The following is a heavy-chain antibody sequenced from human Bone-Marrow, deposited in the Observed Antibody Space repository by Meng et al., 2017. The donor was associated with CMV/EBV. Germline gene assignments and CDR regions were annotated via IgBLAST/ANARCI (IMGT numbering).Heavy chain of an antibody. V-gene: IGHV4-39*07. D-gene: IGHD2-21*01. CDR1: GGSLSSSSYY. CDR3: ARHGMWLIRNAY. CDR2: IYYSKST. J-gene: IGHJ4*02. Sequence: HLPRQESGTGLVKPSATLPLTCTCSGGSLSSSSYYWGWIRQPPGKGLEWIGSIYYSKSTYYNPSLKSRVTIAVDTSKNQFSLRLSSVTAADTAVYYCARHGMWLIRNAYWGQGTLVTVSS.